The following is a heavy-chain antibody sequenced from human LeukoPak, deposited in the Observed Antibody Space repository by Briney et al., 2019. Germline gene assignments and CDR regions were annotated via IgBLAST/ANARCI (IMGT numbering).Heavy chain of an antibody. V-gene: IGHV4-59*08. Sequence: SETLSLTCTVSGGSISSYYWSWIRQPPGKGLEWIGYIYFSGSTNYNPSLKNRVTISLDTSKNQFSLKLSSVPAADTAVYYCARHWGGKVDYWGQGTLVTVSS. CDR2: IYFSGST. J-gene: IGHJ4*02. D-gene: IGHD3-16*01. CDR3: ARHWGGKVDY. CDR1: GGSISSYY.